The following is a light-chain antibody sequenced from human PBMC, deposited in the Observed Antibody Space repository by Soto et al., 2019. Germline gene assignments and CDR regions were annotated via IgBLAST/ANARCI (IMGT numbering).Light chain of an antibody. Sequence: DLQLTQSPSTLSASVGDRVTITCRASQRITSWLAWYQQKPGKAPKLLIYDASRLQSGVPARFSGSGSGTEFTLPISSLQTDDFATYYCQQYDSYYTFGQGTKLDIK. CDR3: QQYDSYYT. V-gene: IGKV1-5*01. CDR1: QRITSW. J-gene: IGKJ2*01. CDR2: DAS.